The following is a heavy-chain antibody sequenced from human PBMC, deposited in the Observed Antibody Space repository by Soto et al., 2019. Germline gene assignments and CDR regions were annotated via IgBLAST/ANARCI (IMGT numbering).Heavy chain of an antibody. D-gene: IGHD6-13*01. CDR3: AKRPAAGTLCPIDY. CDR2: ISGSGGST. Sequence: GRSPRLPCAAAGFNFSSYARSCVRQDTGKGLEWVSAISGSGGSTYYADSVKGRFTISRDNSKNTLYLQMNSLRAEDTAVYYCAKRPAAGTLCPIDYWGEGTLVTGSS. J-gene: IGHJ4*02. V-gene: IGHV3-23*01. CDR1: GFNFSSYA.